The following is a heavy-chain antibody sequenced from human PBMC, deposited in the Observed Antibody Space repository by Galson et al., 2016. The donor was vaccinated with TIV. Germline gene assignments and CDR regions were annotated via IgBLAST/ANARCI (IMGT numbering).Heavy chain of an antibody. V-gene: IGHV4-59*08. CDR1: GGSISTYY. CDR3: GGAAPGTVDI. D-gene: IGHD2-8*02. J-gene: IGHJ3*02. CDR2: IYYSGTT. Sequence: LSLTCSVSGGSISTYYWSWIRQPPGKGLEWIGYIYYSGTTNYNPSLKSRATISVDTSKNQFSLKLSSVTAADTAVYYCGGAAPGTVDIWGQGTMVIVSS.